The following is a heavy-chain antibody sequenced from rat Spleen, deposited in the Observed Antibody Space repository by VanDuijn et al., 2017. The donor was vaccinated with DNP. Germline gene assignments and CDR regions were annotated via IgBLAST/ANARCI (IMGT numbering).Heavy chain of an antibody. CDR1: GFTFSDYY. J-gene: IGHJ2*01. D-gene: IGHD1-10*01. CDR3: AREQHFHFDY. CDR2: ISHSDGTT. Sequence: EVQLVESGGGLVQPGRSLKLSCAASGFTFSDYYMAWVRQAPTKGLELVAYISHSDGTTYYSDSVRGRFTISRDNTQNSLQLQMNSLRSEDTATYYCAREQHFHFDYWGQGVTVTVSS. V-gene: IGHV5-20*01.